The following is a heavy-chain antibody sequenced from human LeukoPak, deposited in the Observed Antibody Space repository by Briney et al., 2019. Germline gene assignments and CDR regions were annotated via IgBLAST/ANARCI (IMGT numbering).Heavy chain of an antibody. D-gene: IGHD1-14*01. CDR2: INPNSGGT. CDR3: ARDLSGISSATDAFDM. CDR1: GYSFTGYY. Sequence: ASVKVSCKASGYSFTGYYIHWVRQAPGQGLEWMGRINPNSGGTDSAQKFQGRVTMTRDTSMNTAYMELSRLRSDDTAVYYCARDLSGISSATDAFDMWGQGTMVTVSS. V-gene: IGHV1-2*06. J-gene: IGHJ3*02.